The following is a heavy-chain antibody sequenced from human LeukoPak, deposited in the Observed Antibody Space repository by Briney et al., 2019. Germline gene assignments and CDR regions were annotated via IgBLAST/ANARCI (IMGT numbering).Heavy chain of an antibody. CDR2: IIPIFGTA. J-gene: IGHJ3*02. CDR1: GGTFSSYA. Sequence: GSSVKVSCKASGGTFSSYAISWVRQAPGQGLEWMGGIIPIFGTANYAQKFQGRVTITADESTSTAYMELSSLRSEDTAVYYCARGNLAVAEPGDAFDIWGQGTMVTVSS. D-gene: IGHD6-19*01. V-gene: IGHV1-69*01. CDR3: ARGNLAVAEPGDAFDI.